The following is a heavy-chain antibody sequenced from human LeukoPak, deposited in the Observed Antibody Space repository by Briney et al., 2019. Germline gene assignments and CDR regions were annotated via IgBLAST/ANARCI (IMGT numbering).Heavy chain of an antibody. CDR2: INPGGSSI. V-gene: IGHV3-74*01. J-gene: IGHJ4*02. CDR3: ARSNQADDY. CDR1: GFTFSSYG. D-gene: IGHD1-14*01. Sequence: GGSLRLSCAASGFTFSSYGMHWVRQAPGKGLEWVVRINPGGSSITYADSVKGRSTISRDNAKNTLYLQMDSLRAEDTGVYYCARSNQADDYWGQGTLVTVSS.